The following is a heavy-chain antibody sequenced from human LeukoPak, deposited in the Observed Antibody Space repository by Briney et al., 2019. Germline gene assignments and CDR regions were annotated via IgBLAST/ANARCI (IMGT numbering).Heavy chain of an antibody. D-gene: IGHD1-26*01. Sequence: PRGSLRLSCAASGFTFSSYAMSWVRQAPGKGLEWVSAISGSGGSTYYADSVKGRFTISRDNSKNTLYLQMNSLRAEDTAVYYCAKDSLGATDYFDYWGQGTLVTVSS. CDR2: ISGSGGST. CDR1: GFTFSSYA. V-gene: IGHV3-23*01. J-gene: IGHJ4*02. CDR3: AKDSLGATDYFDY.